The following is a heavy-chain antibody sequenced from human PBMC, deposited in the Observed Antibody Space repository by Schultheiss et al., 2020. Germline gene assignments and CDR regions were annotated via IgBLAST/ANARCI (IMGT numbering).Heavy chain of an antibody. CDR1: GFTFSSYW. CDR3: ARDLSYGDYGQDY. CDR2: IKQDGSEK. J-gene: IGHJ4*02. Sequence: GGSLRLSCAASGFTFSSYWMSWVRQAPGKGLEWVANIKQDGSEKYYVDSVKGRFTISRDNAKNSLILQMNSLRAEDTAVYYCARDLSYGDYGQDYWGQGTLVTVSS. D-gene: IGHD4-17*01. V-gene: IGHV3-7*03.